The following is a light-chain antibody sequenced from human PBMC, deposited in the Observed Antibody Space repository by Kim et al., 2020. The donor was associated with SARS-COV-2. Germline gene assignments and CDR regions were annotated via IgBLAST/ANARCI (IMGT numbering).Light chain of an antibody. Sequence: ASVGARVTIPCRASQGISDWLAWYQQKPGKAPKLRIYEASSLQSGVPSRFSGSGYGTDFTLTISSLQPEDFATYYCQQTDSFPWTFGQGTKVDIK. CDR1: QGISDW. V-gene: IGKV1-12*01. CDR3: QQTDSFPWT. J-gene: IGKJ1*01. CDR2: EAS.